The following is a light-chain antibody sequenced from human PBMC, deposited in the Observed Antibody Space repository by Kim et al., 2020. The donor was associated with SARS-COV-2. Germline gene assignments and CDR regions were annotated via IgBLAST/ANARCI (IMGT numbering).Light chain of an antibody. CDR1: TSNIGNNY. CDR3: ASWDDSLSGII. J-gene: IGLJ2*01. CDR2: KNN. V-gene: IGLV1-47*01. Sequence: GQRVTISCSGNTSNIGNNYVYWYQQLPGTAPELLLYKNNQRPSWVPDRISGSKSGTSASLAIDRLRSRDEADYYCASWDDSLSGIIFGGGTQLTVL.